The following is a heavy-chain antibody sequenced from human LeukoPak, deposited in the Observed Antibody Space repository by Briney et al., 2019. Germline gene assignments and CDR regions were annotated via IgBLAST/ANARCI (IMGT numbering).Heavy chain of an antibody. Sequence: QPGGSLRLSCAASGFTFSSYWMSWVRQAPGKGLEWVANIKQDGSEKYYVDSVKGRFTISRDNAKNSLYLQMNSLRAEDTAVYYCARDLGADILTGYPFNYWGQGTLVTVSS. D-gene: IGHD3-9*01. CDR3: ARDLGADILTGYPFNY. CDR2: IKQDGSEK. V-gene: IGHV3-7*01. CDR1: GFTFSSYW. J-gene: IGHJ4*02.